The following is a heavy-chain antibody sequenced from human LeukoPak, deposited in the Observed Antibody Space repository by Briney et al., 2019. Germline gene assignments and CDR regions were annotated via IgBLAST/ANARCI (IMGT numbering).Heavy chain of an antibody. V-gene: IGHV4-34*01. CDR3: ARDRRTSNHYYYYGMDV. J-gene: IGHJ6*02. D-gene: IGHD2-2*01. CDR1: GGSFSGYY. Sequence: SETLSLTCAVYGGSFSGYYWSWIRQPPGKGLEWIGEINHSGSTNYNPSLKSRVTISVDTSKNQFSLKLSSVTAADTAVYYCARDRRTSNHYYYYGMDVWGQGTTVTVSS. CDR2: INHSGST.